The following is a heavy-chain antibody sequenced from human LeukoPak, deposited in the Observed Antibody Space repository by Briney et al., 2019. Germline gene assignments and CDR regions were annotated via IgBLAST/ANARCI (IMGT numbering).Heavy chain of an antibody. J-gene: IGHJ3*02. CDR1: GGTFSSYA. D-gene: IGHD1-26*01. V-gene: IGHV1-69*05. CDR3: AREVVGALQDSDAFDI. CDR2: IIPIFGTA. Sequence: ASVTVSCKASGGTFSSYAISLVRQAPGQGLEWMGGIIPIFGTANYAQKFQGRVTITTDESTSTAYMELSSLRSEDTAVYYCAREVVGALQDSDAFDIWGQGTMVTVSS.